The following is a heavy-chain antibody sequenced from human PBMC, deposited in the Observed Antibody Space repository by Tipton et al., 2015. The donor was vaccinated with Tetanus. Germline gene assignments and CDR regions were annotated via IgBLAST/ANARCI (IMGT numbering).Heavy chain of an antibody. Sequence: TLSLTCTVSGVSMRNGGFSWSWIRQPPGKGLEWIGYITDTGRTNYSPSLRNRLTISIDTSKTHFSLRLDSVTAADTAVYYCATDRRGPGEVRGLDNWGQGTLVTVSS. V-gene: IGHV4-61*08. CDR3: ATDRRGPGEVRGLDN. CDR2: ITDTGRT. CDR1: GVSMRNGGFS. D-gene: IGHD3-10*01. J-gene: IGHJ4*02.